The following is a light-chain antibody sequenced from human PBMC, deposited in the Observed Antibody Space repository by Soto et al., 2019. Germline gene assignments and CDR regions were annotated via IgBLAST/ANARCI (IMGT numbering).Light chain of an antibody. CDR3: QLYDNLHLT. CDR1: QAIGNF. J-gene: IGKJ4*01. V-gene: IGKV1-33*01. CDR2: DAS. Sequence: DIQMTQSPSSLSASIGDRVIITCQTSQAIGNFLNWYQQKPGKAPDLLIYDASNLETGVPSRFSGSGSGTYFTFTISSLQPEDIATYYCQLYDNLHLTFGGGTKVEIK.